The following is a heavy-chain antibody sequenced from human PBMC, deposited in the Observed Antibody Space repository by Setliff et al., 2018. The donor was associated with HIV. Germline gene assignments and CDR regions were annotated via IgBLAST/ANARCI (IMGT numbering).Heavy chain of an antibody. J-gene: IGHJ5*02. CDR2: IIPIFGTA. Sequence: SVKVSCKASGGTFSSYAISWVRQAPGQGLEWMGGIIPIFGTANYAQKFQGRVTITTDESTGTAYMELSSLRSQDTAVYYCARDFGGYCSSMSCPGLFDPWGQGTLVTVSS. D-gene: IGHD2-2*01. V-gene: IGHV1-69*05. CDR1: GGTFSSYA. CDR3: ARDFGGYCSSMSCPGLFDP.